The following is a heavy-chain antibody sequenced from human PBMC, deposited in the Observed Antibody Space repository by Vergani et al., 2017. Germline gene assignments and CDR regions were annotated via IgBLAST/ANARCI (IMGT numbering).Heavy chain of an antibody. CDR2: IKSKTDGGTT. Sequence: EVQLVESGGGLVKPGGSLRLSCAASGFTFSNAWMSWVRQAPGKGLEWVGRIKSKTDGGTTDYAAPVKGRFTISRDDSKNTLYLQMNSLKTEDTAVYYCTTRDPVLWWENDAFDIWGQGTMVTVSS. J-gene: IGHJ3*02. CDR3: TTRDPVLWWENDAFDI. D-gene: IGHD2-21*01. V-gene: IGHV3-15*01. CDR1: GFTFSNAW.